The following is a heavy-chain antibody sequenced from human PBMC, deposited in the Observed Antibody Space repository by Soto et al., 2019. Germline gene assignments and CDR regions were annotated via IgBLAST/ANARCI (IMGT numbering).Heavy chain of an antibody. D-gene: IGHD3-22*01. V-gene: IGHV4-59*01. J-gene: IGHJ4*02. Sequence: SETLSLTCTVSGGSISSYYWTWIRQTPGKGLEWIGNIYNGGSTNYNPSLMSRVTMSVDTSNNHFSLKLYSVTAADTAVYYCARASGYDSSGYTLLNHFDYWGQGTLVTVSS. CDR1: GGSISSYY. CDR3: ARASGYDSSGYTLLNHFDY. CDR2: IYNGGST.